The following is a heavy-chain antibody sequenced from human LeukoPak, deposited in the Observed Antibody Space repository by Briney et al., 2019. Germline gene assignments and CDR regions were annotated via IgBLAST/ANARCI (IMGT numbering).Heavy chain of an antibody. V-gene: IGHV3-48*03. J-gene: IGHJ6*03. CDR1: GFTFSSYE. Sequence: GGSLRLSCAASGFTFSSYEMNWVRQAPGKGLEWVSYISSSGSTIYYADSAKGRFTISRDNAKNSLYLQMNSLRAEDTAVYYCARDSAWGSNSDLRYYYYMDVWGKGTTVTISS. CDR2: ISSSGSTI. CDR3: ARDSAWGSNSDLRYYYYMDV. D-gene: IGHD3-16*01.